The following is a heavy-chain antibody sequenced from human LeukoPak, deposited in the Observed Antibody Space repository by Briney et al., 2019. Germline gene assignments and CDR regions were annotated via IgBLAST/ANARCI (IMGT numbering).Heavy chain of an antibody. CDR1: GGSISSYY. CDR3: ARHVLSSSSWYDY. Sequence: SETLSLTCTVSGGSISSYYWSWIRQPPGKGLEWIGYIYYSGSTNYNPSLKSRVTISVDTSKNQFSLKLSSVTAADTAVYYCARHVLSSSSWYDYWGQGTLVTVSS. J-gene: IGHJ4*02. V-gene: IGHV4-59*08. CDR2: IYYSGST. D-gene: IGHD6-13*01.